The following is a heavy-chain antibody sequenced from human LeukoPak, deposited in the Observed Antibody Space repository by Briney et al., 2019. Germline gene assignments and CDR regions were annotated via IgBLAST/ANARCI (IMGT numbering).Heavy chain of an antibody. CDR3: ASRNCPNSNYRRIGAS. D-gene: IGHD2-8*01. V-gene: IGHV4-39*01. Sequence: PSETLSLTCTVSGASISSNSYCWGWIRQPPGKGLESLANIYNNGNTYYNPSLQSRVSISVDTSKSQISLKLSSVTAADTAVYFCASRNCPNSNYRRIGASWGQGTLVTVSS. CDR1: GASISSNSYC. J-gene: IGHJ5*02. CDR2: IYNNGNT.